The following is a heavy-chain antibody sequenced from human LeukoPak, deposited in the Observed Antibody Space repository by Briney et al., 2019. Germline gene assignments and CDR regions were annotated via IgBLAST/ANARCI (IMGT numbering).Heavy chain of an antibody. CDR2: IVVGSGNT. CDR3: AAPLKLYSSSWYYYGMDV. J-gene: IGHJ6*02. D-gene: IGHD6-13*01. V-gene: IGHV1-58*02. CDR1: GFTFTSSA. Sequence: GASVKVSCKASGFTFTSSAMQWVRQARGQRLEWIGWIVVGSGNTNYAQKFQERVTITRDMSTSTAYMELSSLRSEDTAVYYCAAPLKLYSSSWYYYGMDVWGQGTTVTVSS.